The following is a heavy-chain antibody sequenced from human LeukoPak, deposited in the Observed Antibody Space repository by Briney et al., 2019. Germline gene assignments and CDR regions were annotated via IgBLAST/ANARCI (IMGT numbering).Heavy chain of an antibody. J-gene: IGHJ4*02. Sequence: SETLSLTCAVSAGSISSGGYSWSWIRQPPVKGLEWIGYIYHSGSTHYNPSLKSRVTISVDRSKSQFSLKLSSVTAADTAVYYCARGVSGGVFDYWGQGTLVTVSS. CDR2: IYHSGST. CDR3: ARGVSGGVFDY. D-gene: IGHD3-3*01. CDR1: AGSISSGGYS. V-gene: IGHV4-30-2*01.